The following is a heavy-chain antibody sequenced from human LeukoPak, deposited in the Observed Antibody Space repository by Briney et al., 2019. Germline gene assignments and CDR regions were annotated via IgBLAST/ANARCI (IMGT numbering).Heavy chain of an antibody. V-gene: IGHV5-51*01. CDR3: ARSGPAMTFDY. CDR2: VYPADSDI. CDR1: GYRFTSYW. Sequence: GESLKISCKGSGYRFTSYWIGWVRQMPGKGLEWMGIVYPADSDIRYSPSFQGQVTISADKSISSAYLQWSSLRTSDTAMYYCARSGPAMTFDYWGQGTLVTVSS. D-gene: IGHD5-18*01. J-gene: IGHJ4*02.